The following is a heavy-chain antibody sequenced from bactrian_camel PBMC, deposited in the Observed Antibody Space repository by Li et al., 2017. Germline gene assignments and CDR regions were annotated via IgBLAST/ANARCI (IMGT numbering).Heavy chain of an antibody. Sequence: VQLVESGGGLMQSGGSLRLSCVGSGLTFSSYAMIWVRQPPGKGLEWVSYISGDGTTYYSDSVKGRFTTSRDNAKNTLYLQMSSLKPEDAATYYCAARGRSSVVYNSWGQGTQVTVS. J-gene: IGHJ4*01. CDR1: GLTFSSYA. V-gene: IGHV3S10*01. CDR2: ISGDGTT. CDR3: AARGRSSVVYNS.